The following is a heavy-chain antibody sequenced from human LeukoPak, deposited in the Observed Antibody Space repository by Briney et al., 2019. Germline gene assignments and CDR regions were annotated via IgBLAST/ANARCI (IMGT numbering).Heavy chain of an antibody. J-gene: IGHJ6*02. CDR2: IIPIFGTA. CDR1: GGTFSSYA. CDR3: ARDRARIHYGMDV. Sequence: GASVQVSCKASGGTFSSYAISWVRQAPGQGLEWMGGIIPIFGTANYAQKFQGRVTITADKSTSTAYMELSSLRSEDTAVYYCARDRARIHYGMDVWGQGTTVTVSS. V-gene: IGHV1-69*06.